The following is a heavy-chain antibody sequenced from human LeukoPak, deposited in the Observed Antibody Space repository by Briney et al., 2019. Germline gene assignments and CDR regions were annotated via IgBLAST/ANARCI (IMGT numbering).Heavy chain of an antibody. Sequence: PSETLSLTCAVSGGSISSSNWWSWVRQPPGKGLEWIGEIYHSGSTNYNPSLKSRVTISVDKSKNQFSLKLSSVTAADTAVYYCARADKGYYYDSSGYSGAFDIWGQGTMVTVSS. CDR3: ARADKGYYYDSSGYSGAFDI. J-gene: IGHJ3*02. CDR1: GGSISSSNW. D-gene: IGHD3-22*01. V-gene: IGHV4-4*02. CDR2: IYHSGST.